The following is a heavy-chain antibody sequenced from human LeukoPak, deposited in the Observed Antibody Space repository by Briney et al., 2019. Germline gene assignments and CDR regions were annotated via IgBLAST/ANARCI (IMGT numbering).Heavy chain of an antibody. Sequence: ASVKVSCKASGYTFTTYGISWVRQAPGQGLEWMGWISAYNGNTNYAQKFQGRATMTRDTSISTAYMELSRLRSDDTAVYYCARGRESGSYYRSRGDWFDPWGQGTLVTVSS. V-gene: IGHV1-18*01. D-gene: IGHD3-10*01. CDR2: ISAYNGNT. J-gene: IGHJ5*02. CDR1: GYTFTTYG. CDR3: ARGRESGSYYRSRGDWFDP.